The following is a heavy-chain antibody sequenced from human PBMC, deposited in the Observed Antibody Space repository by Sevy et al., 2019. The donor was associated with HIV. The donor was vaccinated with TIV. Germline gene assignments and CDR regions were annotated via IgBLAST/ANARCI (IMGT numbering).Heavy chain of an antibody. D-gene: IGHD3-22*01. CDR1: GFTFSNAW. Sequence: GGSLRLSCAASGFTFSNAWMSWVRQAPGKGLEWVGRIKSKTDGGTTDYAAPVKSRFTNSREDSKNTLNLQMNSLKTLDTAVYYCTTDDEYYYDSSGYAEFDYWGQGTLVTVSS. CDR2: IKSKTDGGTT. CDR3: TTDDEYYYDSSGYAEFDY. J-gene: IGHJ4*02. V-gene: IGHV3-15*01.